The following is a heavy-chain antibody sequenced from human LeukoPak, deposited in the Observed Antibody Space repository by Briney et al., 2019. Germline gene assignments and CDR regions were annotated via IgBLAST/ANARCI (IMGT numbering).Heavy chain of an antibody. CDR3: ATGRAYCGGDCYLLGY. CDR2: ISAYNGNT. Sequence: PVASVKVSCKASGYTFTSHGISWVRQAPGQGLEWMGWISAYNGNTNYAQKLQGRVTMTTDTSTSTAYMELRSLRSEDTAVYYCATGRAYCGGDCYLLGYWGQGTLVTVSS. V-gene: IGHV1-18*01. J-gene: IGHJ4*02. CDR1: GYTFTSHG. D-gene: IGHD2-21*02.